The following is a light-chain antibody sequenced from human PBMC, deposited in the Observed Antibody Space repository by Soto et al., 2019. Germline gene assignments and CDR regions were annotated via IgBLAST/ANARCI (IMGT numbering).Light chain of an antibody. CDR1: QSVSSN. J-gene: IGKJ4*01. CDR2: GAS. Sequence: EIVMTQSPATLSVSPGERATLSCRASQSVSSNLAWYQQKPGQAPRPLLYGASTRATGIPARFSGSGSGTEFTRTISSLQSEDFAVYYWQQYNDWPLTFGGGTKVEIK. V-gene: IGKV3D-15*01. CDR3: QQYNDWPLT.